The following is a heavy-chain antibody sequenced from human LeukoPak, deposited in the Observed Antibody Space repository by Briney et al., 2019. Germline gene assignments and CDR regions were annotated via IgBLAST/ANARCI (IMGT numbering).Heavy chain of an antibody. CDR1: GFTFSSYG. CDR2: IWYDGSNK. CDR3: AKDDGIAAAGSSS. V-gene: IGHV3-33*06. Sequence: PGRSLRLSCAASGFTFSSYGMHWVRQAPGKGLEWVAVIWYDGSNKYYADSVKGRFTISRDNSKSTLYLQMNSLRAEDTAVYYCAKDDGIAAAGSSSWGQGTLVTVSS. J-gene: IGHJ5*02. D-gene: IGHD6-13*01.